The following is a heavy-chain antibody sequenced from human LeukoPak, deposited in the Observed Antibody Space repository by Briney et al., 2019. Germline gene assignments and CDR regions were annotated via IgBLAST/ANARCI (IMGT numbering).Heavy chain of an antibody. CDR1: GGTFSSYA. CDR3: ARGLPFSARFDY. D-gene: IGHD3-3*02. J-gene: IGHJ4*02. Sequence: GASVKVSCKASGGTFSSYAISWVRQAPGQGLDWMGGIIPIFGTADYAQKFQGRVTITADESTSTAYMELSSLRSEDTAVYYCARGLPFSARFDYWGQGTLVTVSS. CDR2: IIPIFGTA. V-gene: IGHV1-69*13.